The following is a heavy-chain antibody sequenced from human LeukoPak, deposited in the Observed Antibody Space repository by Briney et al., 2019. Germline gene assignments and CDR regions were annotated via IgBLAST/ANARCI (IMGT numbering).Heavy chain of an antibody. CDR1: GFTFSDHW. CDR3: ARDYPPPPVAGPYYFDY. V-gene: IGHV3-7*05. CDR2: IKEDGSEK. J-gene: IGHJ4*02. Sequence: GGSLRLSCAASGFTFSDHWMSWVRQAPGKGLEWVANIKEDGSEKYYVDSVKGRFTISRDNAKNSLYLQMDSLKAEDTAVYYCARDYPPPPVAGPYYFDYWGQGTLVTVSS. D-gene: IGHD6-19*01.